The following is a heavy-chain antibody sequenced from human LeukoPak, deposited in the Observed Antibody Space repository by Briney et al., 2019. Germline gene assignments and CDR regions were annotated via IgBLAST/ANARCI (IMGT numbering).Heavy chain of an antibody. J-gene: IGHJ4*02. CDR2: INSISSAI. CDR1: GFTFSSYS. D-gene: IGHD5-12*01. Sequence: GGSLRLSCAASGFTFSSYSMNWVRHAPGEGQEWVSYINSISSAIYDADSVKGRFTISRDNAKNSLYLQMNSLRAEDTAVYYCARDLAGYDFWGQGTLVTVSS. V-gene: IGHV3-48*04. CDR3: ARDLAGYDF.